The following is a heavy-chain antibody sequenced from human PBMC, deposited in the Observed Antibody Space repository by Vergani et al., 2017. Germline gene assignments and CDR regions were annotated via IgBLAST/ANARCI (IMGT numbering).Heavy chain of an antibody. CDR3: ARPRGSGGFFPSSYFYVIDV. CDR1: DSSIMTNPY. V-gene: IGHV4-38-2*01. J-gene: IGHJ6*02. Sequence: QVQLQESGPGLVKPSETLTLTCDVSDSSIMTNPYWGWFRQSPGKGLEWIGCIHHSGDTHYNSSLKSRVSISIVSSSKFSLSLTSVTAADTAIYYCARPRGSGGFFPSSYFYVIDVWGHGTTVTVSS. CDR2: IHHSGDT. D-gene: IGHD3-10*01.